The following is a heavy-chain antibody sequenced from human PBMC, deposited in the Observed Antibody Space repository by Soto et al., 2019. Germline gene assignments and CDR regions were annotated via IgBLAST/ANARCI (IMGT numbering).Heavy chain of an antibody. CDR1: GFTFSSYG. CDR3: ARGSVGVVAIRYYYYGMDV. J-gene: IGHJ6*02. D-gene: IGHD2-15*01. V-gene: IGHV3-33*01. Sequence: GALRLSCAASGFTFSSYGMHWVRQAPGKGLEWVAVIWYDGSNKYYADSVKGRFTISRDNSKNTLYLQMNSLRAEDTAVYYCARGSVGVVAIRYYYYGMDVWGQGTTVTVSS. CDR2: IWYDGSNK.